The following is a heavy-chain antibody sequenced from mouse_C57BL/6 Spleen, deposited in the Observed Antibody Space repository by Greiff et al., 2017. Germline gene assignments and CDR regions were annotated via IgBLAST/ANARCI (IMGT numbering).Heavy chain of an antibody. D-gene: IGHD1-1*01. CDR1: GFTFSSYA. Sequence: EVQGVESGGGLVKPGGSLKLSCAASGFTFSSYAMSWVRQTPEKRLEWVATISDGGSYTYYPDNVKGRFTISRDNAKNNLYLQMTHLKSEDTARYYCARDRDGSSYYFDYWGQGTTLTVSS. V-gene: IGHV5-4*01. CDR2: ISDGGSYT. J-gene: IGHJ2*01. CDR3: ARDRDGSSYYFDY.